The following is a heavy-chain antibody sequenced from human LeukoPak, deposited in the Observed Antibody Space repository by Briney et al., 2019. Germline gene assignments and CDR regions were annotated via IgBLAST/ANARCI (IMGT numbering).Heavy chain of an antibody. D-gene: IGHD3-10*01. CDR3: ARLAFSPGSDY. V-gene: IGHV3-30-3*01. CDR2: ISYDGSNK. Sequence: GGSLRLSCVVSGFAVSTNYVSWVRQAPVKGLEWVTVISYDGSNKYYADSVKGRFTISRDNSKNTLYLQMDSLRTKDTAVYYCARLAFSPGSDYWGQGTLVTVSS. J-gene: IGHJ4*02. CDR1: GFAVSTNY.